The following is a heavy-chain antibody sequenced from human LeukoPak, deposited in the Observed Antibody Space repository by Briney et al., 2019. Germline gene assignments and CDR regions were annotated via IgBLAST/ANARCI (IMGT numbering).Heavy chain of an antibody. CDR3: AREADYGYFDY. CDR1: GFTFSSYG. CDR2: IWYDGSNK. J-gene: IGHJ4*02. V-gene: IGHV3-33*01. Sequence: GRSLRLSCAASGFTFSSYGMHWVRQAPGKGLEWVAVIWYDGSNKYYADSVKGRSTISRDNSKNTLYLQMNSLRAEDTAVYYCAREADYGYFDYWGQGTLVTVSS. D-gene: IGHD4-17*01.